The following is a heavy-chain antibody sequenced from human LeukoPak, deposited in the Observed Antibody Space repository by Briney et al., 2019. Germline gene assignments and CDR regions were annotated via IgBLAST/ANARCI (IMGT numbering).Heavy chain of an antibody. D-gene: IGHD3-22*01. V-gene: IGHV4-59*01. CDR2: IYYSGSI. Sequence: PSETLSLTCTVSGGSISSYYWSWIRQPPGKGLEWIGYIYYSGSINYNPSLKSRVTISVDTSKNQFSLKLSSVTAADTAVYYCARYYYDSSGYPGYFDYWGQGTLVTVSS. CDR1: GGSISSYY. CDR3: ARYYYDSSGYPGYFDY. J-gene: IGHJ4*02.